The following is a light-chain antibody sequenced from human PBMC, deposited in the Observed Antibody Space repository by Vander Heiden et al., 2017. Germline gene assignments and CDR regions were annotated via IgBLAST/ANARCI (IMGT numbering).Light chain of an antibody. CDR2: AAS. CDR3: QQSRSTPWT. V-gene: IGKV1-39*01. J-gene: IGKJ3*01. Sequence: DIHVTQSPSSLSASVGDSVTVTCRASQGIGTSLHWYQKRPGTAPKLLIYAASSLQSGVPSRFSGGGSGTEFTLTISSLQPEDFAVYYCQQSRSTPWTFGPGTKVDVK. CDR1: QGIGTS.